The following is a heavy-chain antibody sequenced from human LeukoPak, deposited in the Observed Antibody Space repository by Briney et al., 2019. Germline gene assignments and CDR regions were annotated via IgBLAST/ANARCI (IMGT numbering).Heavy chain of an antibody. Sequence: PGGSLRLSCATSGFTYSSCVMAWVRQAQGKGLEWVSSISGSGGSTYYADSVKGRFTISRDNSMNTLYLQMNSLTAEDTAVYYCAKRHCSSTHCYAFDYWGQGTLVTVSS. CDR1: GFTYSSCV. CDR3: AKRHCSSTHCYAFDY. J-gene: IGHJ4*02. CDR2: ISGSGGST. D-gene: IGHD2-2*01. V-gene: IGHV3-23*01.